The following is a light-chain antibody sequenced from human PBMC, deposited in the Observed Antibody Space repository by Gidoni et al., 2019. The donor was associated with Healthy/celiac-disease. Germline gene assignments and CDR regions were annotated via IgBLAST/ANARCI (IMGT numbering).Light chain of an antibody. CDR1: QSVLYSSNNKNY. Sequence: DIVTTQSPASLAVSLGERATLNCLSSQSVLYSSNNKNYLAWYQQKPGQPPKLLIYWASTRESGVPDRVSGSGSGTDFTLTISSLQAEDVAVYYCQQYYSTPLTFGGGTKVEIK. CDR3: QQYYSTPLT. V-gene: IGKV4-1*01. J-gene: IGKJ4*01. CDR2: WAS.